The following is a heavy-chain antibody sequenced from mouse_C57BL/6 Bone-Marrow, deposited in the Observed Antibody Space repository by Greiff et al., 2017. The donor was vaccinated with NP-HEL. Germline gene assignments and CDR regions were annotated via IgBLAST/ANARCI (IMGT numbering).Heavy chain of an antibody. CDR1: GYSITSGYY. CDR2: ISYDGSN. J-gene: IGHJ3*01. Sequence: EVQLQQSGPGLVKPSQSLSLTCSVTGYSITSGYYWNWIRQFPGNKLEWMGYISYDGSNNYNPSLKNRISINRDTSKNQFFLKLNSVTTEDTATYYCAREGDYDEGLAYWGQGTLVTVSA. D-gene: IGHD2-4*01. V-gene: IGHV3-6*01. CDR3: AREGDYDEGLAY.